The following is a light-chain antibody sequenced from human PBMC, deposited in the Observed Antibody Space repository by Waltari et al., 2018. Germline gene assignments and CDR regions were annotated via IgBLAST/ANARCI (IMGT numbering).Light chain of an antibody. J-gene: IGLJ2*01. CDR3: AVWDDSLSGPV. V-gene: IGLV1-47*01. CDR2: RDT. CDR1: SPNIGRYY. Sequence: QSVVTQPPSASGTPGQRVTISCSGISPNIGRYYVYLYQHPPGTAPQLLIYRDTPRPSGVPDRFSGSKSGTSASLAISGLRSEDEADYYCAVWDDSLSGPVFGGGTKLTVL.